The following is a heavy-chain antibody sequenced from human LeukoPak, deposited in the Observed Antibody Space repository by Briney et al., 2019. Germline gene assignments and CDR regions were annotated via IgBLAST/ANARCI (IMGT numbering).Heavy chain of an antibody. J-gene: IGHJ1*01. V-gene: IGHV3-23*01. D-gene: IGHD3-22*01. CDR3: AKDRRYYDSSGYYVLH. Sequence: TGGSLRLSCAASGFTFSSYAMSWVRQAPGKGLEWVSAISGSGGSTYYADSVKGRFTISRDNSKNTLYLQMNSLRAEDTAVYYCAKDRRYYDSSGYYVLHWGQGTLVTVSS. CDR1: GFTFSSYA. CDR2: ISGSGGST.